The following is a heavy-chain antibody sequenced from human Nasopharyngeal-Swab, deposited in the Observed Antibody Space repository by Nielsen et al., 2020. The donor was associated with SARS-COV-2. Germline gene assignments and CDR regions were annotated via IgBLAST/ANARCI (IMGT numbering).Heavy chain of an antibody. J-gene: IGHJ6*03. CDR2: ISGSGGST. Sequence: GALKISCAASGFTFSSYAMSWVRQAPGKGLEWVSAISGSGGSTYYADSVKGRFTISRDNSKNTLYLQMNSLRAEDTAVYYCAKVSSPYDFWSGYYTSYYYMDVWGKGTTVTVSS. CDR3: AKVSSPYDFWSGYYTSYYYMDV. V-gene: IGHV3-23*01. CDR1: GFTFSSYA. D-gene: IGHD3-3*01.